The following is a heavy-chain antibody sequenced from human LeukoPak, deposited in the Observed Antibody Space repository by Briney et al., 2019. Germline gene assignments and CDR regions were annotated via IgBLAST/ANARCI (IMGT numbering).Heavy chain of an antibody. V-gene: IGHV3-23*01. J-gene: IGHJ4*02. CDR3: AKGHNFQYYFDY. CDR2: ISGSGGST. D-gene: IGHD1-20*01. CDR1: GFTFSSYA. Sequence: PGGSLRLSCAASGFTFSSYAMSWVRQAPGKGLEWVSAISGSGGSTYYADSVKGRFTISRDNSKNTLHLQVNSLRAEDTAVYYCAKGHNFQYYFDYWGQGTLVTVSS.